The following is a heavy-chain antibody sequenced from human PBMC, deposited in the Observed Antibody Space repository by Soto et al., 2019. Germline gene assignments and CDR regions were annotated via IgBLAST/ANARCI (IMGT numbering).Heavy chain of an antibody. J-gene: IGHJ6*02. CDR2: MNPNSGNT. CDR3: ARVDYGDYVGGYCGMDV. Sequence: AASVKVSCKASGYTFTSYDINWVRQATGQGLEWMGWMNPNSGNTGYAQKFQGRVTMTRNTSISTAYMELSSLRSEDTAVYYCARVDYGDYVGGYCGMDVWGQGTTVTVYS. D-gene: IGHD4-17*01. V-gene: IGHV1-8*01. CDR1: GYTFTSYD.